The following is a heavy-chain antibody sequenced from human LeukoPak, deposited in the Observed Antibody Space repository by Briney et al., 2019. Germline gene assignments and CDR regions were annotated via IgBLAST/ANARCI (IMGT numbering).Heavy chain of an antibody. J-gene: IGHJ4*01. V-gene: IGHV4-34*01. CDR2: INHSGST. D-gene: IGHD3-10*01. Sequence: SSETLSLTCAVYGGSFSGYYWSWIRQPPGKGLEWIGEINHSGSTNYNPSLKSRVTISVDTSKNQFSLKLSSVTAADTAVYYCARVSWFDELPNYWGHGTLVSVSS. CDR3: ARVSWFDELPNY. CDR1: GGSFSGYY.